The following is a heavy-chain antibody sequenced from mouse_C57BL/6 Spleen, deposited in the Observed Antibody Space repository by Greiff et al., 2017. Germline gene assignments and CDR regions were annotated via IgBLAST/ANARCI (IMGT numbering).Heavy chain of an antibody. J-gene: IGHJ2*01. CDR3: ARGRHDYAFDY. CDR2: ISYSGST. Sequence: EVQGVESGPGMVKPSQSLSLTCTVTGYSITSGYDWHWIRHFPGNKLEWMGYISYSGSTNYNPSLKSRISITHDTSKNHFFLKLNSVTTEDTATYYCARGRHDYAFDYWGQGTTLTVSS. V-gene: IGHV3-1*01. CDR1: GYSITSGYD. D-gene: IGHD2-4*01.